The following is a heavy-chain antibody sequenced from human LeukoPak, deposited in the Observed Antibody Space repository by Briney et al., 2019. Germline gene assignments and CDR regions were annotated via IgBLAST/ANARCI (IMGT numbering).Heavy chain of an antibody. CDR1: GFTFSSSD. CDR2: IGLASDT. Sequence: PGRSLRLSCAASGFTFSSSDMHWVRQVTGKGLEWVSAIGLASDTYYPDSVKGRFTISREDAKSPLYLQMNSLRAEDTAVYYCAREVGDGYNSGWYLDLWGRGTLVTVSS. D-gene: IGHD5-24*01. V-gene: IGHV3-13*01. J-gene: IGHJ2*01. CDR3: AREVGDGYNSGWYLDL.